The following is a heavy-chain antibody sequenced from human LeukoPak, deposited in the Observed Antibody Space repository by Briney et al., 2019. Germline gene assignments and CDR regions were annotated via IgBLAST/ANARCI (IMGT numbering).Heavy chain of an antibody. Sequence: ASVKVSCKASGYTFTSYGISWVRQAPGQGLEWMGWISAYNGNTNYAQKLQGRVTMTTDTSTSTAYMELRSLKSDDTAVYYCAKDMAVKTRYGMDVWGQGTTVTVSS. J-gene: IGHJ6*02. CDR3: AKDMAVKTRYGMDV. CDR2: ISAYNGNT. D-gene: IGHD3-10*01. CDR1: GYTFTSYG. V-gene: IGHV1-18*01.